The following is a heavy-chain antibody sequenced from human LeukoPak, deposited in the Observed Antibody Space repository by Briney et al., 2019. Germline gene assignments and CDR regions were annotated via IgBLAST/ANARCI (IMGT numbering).Heavy chain of an antibody. CDR3: ASGSSNWGYYFDY. Sequence: SSETLSLTCTVYGGSISSHYWSWIRQPPGKGLEWIGYIFYSGSTNYNPSLKSRVTILIDTSKNQFSLQLSSVTAADTAVYFCASGSSNWGYYFDYWGQGTLVTVSS. CDR1: GGSISSHY. CDR2: IFYSGST. D-gene: IGHD6-13*01. V-gene: IGHV4-59*11. J-gene: IGHJ4*02.